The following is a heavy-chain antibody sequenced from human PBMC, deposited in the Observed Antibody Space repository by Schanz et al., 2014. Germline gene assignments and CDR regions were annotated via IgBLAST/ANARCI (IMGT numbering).Heavy chain of an antibody. D-gene: IGHD6-19*01. Sequence: QVQLQQWGAGLLKPSETLSLTCTVSGASISGSSDYWGWIRQPPGKGLEWIGSIYYSGSTYYNPSLKRRVTIAVDAPKNHFSLKLSSVPAADTAMYYCARHLAVAGIDSWGQGTLVIVSS. CDR3: ARHLAVAGIDS. CDR2: IYYSGST. CDR1: GASISGSSDY. J-gene: IGHJ4*02. V-gene: IGHV4-39*01.